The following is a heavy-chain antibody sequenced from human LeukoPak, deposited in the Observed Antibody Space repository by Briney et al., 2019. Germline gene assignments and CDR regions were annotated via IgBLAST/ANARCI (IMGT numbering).Heavy chain of an antibody. CDR2: IRSKANSYAT. D-gene: IGHD3-16*02. CDR1: GFTFSGSA. CDR3: TTWDPYVWGSYRSS. Sequence: GGSLKLSCAASGFTFSGSAMHWVRQASGKGLEWVGRIRSKANSYATAYAASVKGRFTISRDDSKNTAYLQMNSLKTEDTAVYYCTTWDPYVWGSYRSSWGQGTMVTVSS. J-gene: IGHJ3*01. V-gene: IGHV3-73*01.